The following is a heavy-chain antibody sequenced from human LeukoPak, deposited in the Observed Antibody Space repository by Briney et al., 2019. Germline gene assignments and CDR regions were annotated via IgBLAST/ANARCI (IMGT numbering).Heavy chain of an antibody. CDR1: GFTFSNYA. V-gene: IGHV3-23*01. J-gene: IGHJ4*02. Sequence: TGGSLRLSCAASGFTFSNYAMTWVRQAPGKGLECVSVISGSGSNTDYADSVKGRFTISRDNSKNTLSLQMNSLRDEDTAVYYCARGGSGWYEGDYWGQGTLVTVSS. CDR2: ISGSGSNT. CDR3: ARGGSGWYEGDY. D-gene: IGHD6-19*01.